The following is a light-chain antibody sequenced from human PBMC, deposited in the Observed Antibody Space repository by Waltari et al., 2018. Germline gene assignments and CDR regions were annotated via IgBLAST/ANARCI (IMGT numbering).Light chain of an antibody. CDR2: EVT. J-gene: IGLJ1*01. Sequence: QSALTQPSSVSGSPGQSITIPCTGTSSDVGTYNIVSWYQQHPGKAPKLMIYEVTKRPSGVSSRFSASRSGNTASLTISGLQAEDEADYYCCSYNDGPYVFGTGTKVTVL. CDR3: CSYNDGPYV. CDR1: SSDVGTYNI. V-gene: IGLV2-23*02.